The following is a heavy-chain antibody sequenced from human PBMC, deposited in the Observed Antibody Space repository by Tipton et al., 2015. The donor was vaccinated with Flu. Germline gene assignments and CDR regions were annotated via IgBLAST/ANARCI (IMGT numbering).Heavy chain of an antibody. CDR3: ARDLDSGYGPY. V-gene: IGHV3-74*01. Sequence: AVSGFTFSSYWMHWVRQAPGKGLVWVSRINSDGSSTSYVDSVKGRFTISRDNAKNTLYLQMNSLSAEDTAVYYCARDLDSGYGPYWGQGTLVTVSS. CDR1: GFTFSSYW. D-gene: IGHD5-12*01. J-gene: IGHJ4*02. CDR2: INSDGSST.